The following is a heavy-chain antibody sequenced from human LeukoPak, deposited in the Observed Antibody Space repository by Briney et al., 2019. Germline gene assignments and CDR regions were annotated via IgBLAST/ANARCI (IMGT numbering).Heavy chain of an antibody. CDR3: ATAGGDGSRMGFDP. CDR1: GFTFSRYW. J-gene: IGHJ5*02. CDR2: ISADGSVT. V-gene: IGHV3-74*01. D-gene: IGHD2-15*01. Sequence: GGSLRLSCADSGFTFSRYWMHWVRQTPGKGLVWFSCISADGSVTRYADSVKGRFTISRDNTKSTLYLQMHSLRAEDTAVYYCATAGGDGSRMGFDPWGQGTLVTVSS.